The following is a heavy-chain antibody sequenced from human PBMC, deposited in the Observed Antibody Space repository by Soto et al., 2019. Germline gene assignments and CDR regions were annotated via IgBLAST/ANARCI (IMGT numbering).Heavy chain of an antibody. CDR1: GFTFSSYA. Sequence: PGGSLRLSCAASGFTFSSYAMSWVRQAPGKGLEWVSAISGSGGSTYYADSVKGRFTISRDNAKNSLYLQMNSLRAEDTAVYYCARDRSFVPYWGQGTLVTVSS. D-gene: IGHD3-3*02. CDR2: ISGSGGST. V-gene: IGHV3-23*01. CDR3: ARDRSFVPY. J-gene: IGHJ4*02.